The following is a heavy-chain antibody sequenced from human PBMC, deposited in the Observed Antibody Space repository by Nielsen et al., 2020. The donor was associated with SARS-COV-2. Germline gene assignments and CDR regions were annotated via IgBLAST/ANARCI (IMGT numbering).Heavy chain of an antibody. CDR2: ISAYNGNT. Sequence: ASVKVSCKASGYTFTSYGISWVRQAPGQGLEWMGWISAYNGNTNYAQKLQGGVTMTTDTSTSTAYMELRSLRSDDTAVYYCARDGASPYYYDSSGYKKSGFDYWGQGTLVTVSS. V-gene: IGHV1-18*01. CDR3: ARDGASPYYYDSSGYKKSGFDY. D-gene: IGHD3-22*01. CDR1: GYTFTSYG. J-gene: IGHJ4*02.